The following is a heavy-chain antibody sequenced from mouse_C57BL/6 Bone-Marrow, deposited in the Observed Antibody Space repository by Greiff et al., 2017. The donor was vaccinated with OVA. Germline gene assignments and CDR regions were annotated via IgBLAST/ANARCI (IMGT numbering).Heavy chain of an antibody. J-gene: IGHJ4*01. D-gene: IGHD2-3*01. Sequence: QVQLQQPGAELVRPGTSVKLSCKASGYTFTSYWMHWVKQRPGQGLEWIGVIGPSDSYTYYNEKFKGKATLTVDTSSSTAYMQLSRLTSEESAVYYCARSGYSYAMDYWGQGTSVTVSS. CDR1: GYTFTSYW. CDR3: ARSGYSYAMDY. CDR2: IGPSDSYT. V-gene: IGHV1-59*01.